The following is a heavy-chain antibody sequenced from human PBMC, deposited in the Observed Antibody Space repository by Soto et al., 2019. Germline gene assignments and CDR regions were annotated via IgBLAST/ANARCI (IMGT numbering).Heavy chain of an antibody. J-gene: IGHJ3*02. CDR1: GYTFTSYD. V-gene: IGHV1-8*01. Sequence: QVQLVQSGAEVKKPGASVKVSCKASGYTFTSYDINWVRQATGQGLEWMGWMNPNSGNTGYAQKFQGRVTMTRNTSITTAYMDLSSLRSEDTAVYYWARGINYYDSGDDAFDIWGQGTMVTVSS. CDR3: ARGINYYDSGDDAFDI. CDR2: MNPNSGNT. D-gene: IGHD3-10*01.